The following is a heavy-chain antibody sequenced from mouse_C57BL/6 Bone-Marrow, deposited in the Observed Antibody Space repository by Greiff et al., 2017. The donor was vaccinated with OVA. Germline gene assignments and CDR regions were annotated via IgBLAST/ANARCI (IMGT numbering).Heavy chain of an antibody. D-gene: IGHD2-4*01. J-gene: IGHJ1*03. CDR1: GYTFTSYW. CDR3: ARRGDYDYSYWYFDV. CDR2: IDPSDSYT. Sequence: QVQLKESGAELVKPGASVKLSCKASGYTFTSYWMQWVKQRPGQGLEWIGEIDPSDSYTNYNQKFKGKATLTVDTSSSTAYMQLSSLTSEDSAVYYCARRGDYDYSYWYFDVWGTGTTVTVSS. V-gene: IGHV1-50*01.